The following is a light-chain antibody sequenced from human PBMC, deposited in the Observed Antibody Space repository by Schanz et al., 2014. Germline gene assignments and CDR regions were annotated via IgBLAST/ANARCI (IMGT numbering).Light chain of an antibody. CDR3: SSYAASNPLFVV. Sequence: QSVLTQPASVSGSPGQSITISCIGTSSDVGNYNFVSWYQQHPGKAPKLIIYDVSNRPSGVSNRFSGSKSGNTASLTISGLQAEDEADYYCSSYAASNPLFVVFGGGTKLTVL. J-gene: IGLJ2*01. V-gene: IGLV2-14*01. CDR2: DVS. CDR1: SSDVGNYNF.